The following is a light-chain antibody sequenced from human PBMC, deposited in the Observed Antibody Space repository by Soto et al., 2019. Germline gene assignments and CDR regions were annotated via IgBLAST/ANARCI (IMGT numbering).Light chain of an antibody. Sequence: QSALTQPASVSGSPGQSITISCTGTSSDVGANDFVSWYQQLPGKAPKVVIYEVSNRPSGVSNRFSGSKSGNTASLTISGLQTEDEADYYCNSYTNTVARIFGTGTKVTV. CDR3: NSYTNTVARI. V-gene: IGLV2-14*01. CDR1: SSDVGANDF. CDR2: EVS. J-gene: IGLJ1*01.